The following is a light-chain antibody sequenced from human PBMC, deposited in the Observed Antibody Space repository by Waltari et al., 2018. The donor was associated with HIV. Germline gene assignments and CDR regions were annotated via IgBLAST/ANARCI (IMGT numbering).Light chain of an antibody. Sequence: QSALTQPPSASGSPGQSVTLSCTGTNRDIGTYDYVSWYQQRPGKAPKHFISGVTKRPSRVSSRFSASKSGNTAFLTVSGLQAEDEAEYYCSSFASRDGFYVLFVGGTILTVL. V-gene: IGLV2-8*01. CDR3: SSFASRDGFYVL. CDR2: GVT. J-gene: IGLJ2*01. CDR1: NRDIGTYDY.